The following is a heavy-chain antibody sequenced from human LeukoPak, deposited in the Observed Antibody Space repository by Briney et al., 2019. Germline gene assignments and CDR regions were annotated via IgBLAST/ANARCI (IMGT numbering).Heavy chain of an antibody. D-gene: IGHD5-12*01. CDR2: IYTSGST. J-gene: IGHJ4*02. CDR1: GGSISSYY. V-gene: IGHV4-4*07. CDR3: ARDVWYSGYGYFDY. Sequence: PSETLSLTCTVSGGSISSYYWSWIRQPAGKGLEWIGRIYTSGSTNYNPSLKNRVTMSVDTSKNQFSLKLSSVTAADTAVYYCARDVWYSGYGYFDYWGQGTLVTVSS.